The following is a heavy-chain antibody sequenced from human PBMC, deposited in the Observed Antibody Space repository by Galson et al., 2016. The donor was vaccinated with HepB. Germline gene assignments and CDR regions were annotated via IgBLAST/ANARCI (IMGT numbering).Heavy chain of an antibody. J-gene: IGHJ4*02. D-gene: IGHD5-18*01. CDR3: ARHYNYGYAY. V-gene: IGHV5-51*01. CDR1: GYSFSSSW. CDR2: IYPRDSDT. Sequence: QSGAEVKKPGESLKISCKASGYSFSSSWIAWVRQMPGKGLEWMGVIYPRDSDTRYSPSFQGQVSISADKSISTAYLQWSSLKASDTAMYYCARHYNYGYAYWGQGALVTVSS.